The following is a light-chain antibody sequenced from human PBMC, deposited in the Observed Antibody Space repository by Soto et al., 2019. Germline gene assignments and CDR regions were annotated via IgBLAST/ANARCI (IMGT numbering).Light chain of an antibody. Sequence: DLPMTQSPSSLSASVGDRVTITCQASRDISNYLNWYQQKPGKVPKLLIYDASKLETGVPSRFGGSGSGTDFTFTISSLQPEDIATYYCQQNDNLPPLTFGGGTKVEIK. CDR2: DAS. V-gene: IGKV1-33*01. CDR3: QQNDNLPPLT. J-gene: IGKJ4*01. CDR1: RDISNY.